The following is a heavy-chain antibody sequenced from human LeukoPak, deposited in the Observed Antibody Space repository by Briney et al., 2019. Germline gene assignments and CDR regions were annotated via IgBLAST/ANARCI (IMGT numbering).Heavy chain of an antibody. J-gene: IGHJ4*02. Sequence: SQTLSLTCTVSGGSISSGGYYWSWIRQPPGKGLEWIGYIYHSGSTYYNPSLKSRVTISVDTPKNQFSLKLSSVTAADTAVYYCARDRWSSGWYDYWGQGTLVTVSS. CDR3: ARDRWSSGWYDY. D-gene: IGHD6-19*01. V-gene: IGHV4-30-2*01. CDR1: GGSISSGGYY. CDR2: IYHSGST.